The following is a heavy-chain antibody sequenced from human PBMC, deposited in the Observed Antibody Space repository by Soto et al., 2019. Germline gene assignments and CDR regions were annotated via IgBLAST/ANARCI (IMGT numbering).Heavy chain of an antibody. CDR1: GGTFSSYA. V-gene: IGHV1-69*13. Sequence: GASVKVSCKASGGTFSSYAISWVRQAPGQGLEWMGGIIPIFGTANYAQKFQGRVTITADESTSTAYMELSSLRSEDTAVYYCAREPYYYDSSGFFDYWGQGTLVTVSS. CDR2: IIPIFGTA. CDR3: AREPYYYDSSGFFDY. D-gene: IGHD3-22*01. J-gene: IGHJ4*02.